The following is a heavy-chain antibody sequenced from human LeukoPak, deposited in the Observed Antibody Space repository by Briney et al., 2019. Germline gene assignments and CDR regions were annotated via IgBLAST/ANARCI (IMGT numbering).Heavy chain of an antibody. CDR3: ARERDDYYFDY. CDR2: ISRSGTII. J-gene: IGHJ4*02. D-gene: IGHD3-3*01. V-gene: IGHV3-48*03. Sequence: GGSLRLSCRASGFXFSSYAMTWVRQAPGKGLEWVSYISRSGTIISYADSVKGRFTISRDNAKNSLYLQMNSLRAEDTAVYYCARERDDYYFDYWGQGTLVTVSS. CDR1: GFXFSSYA.